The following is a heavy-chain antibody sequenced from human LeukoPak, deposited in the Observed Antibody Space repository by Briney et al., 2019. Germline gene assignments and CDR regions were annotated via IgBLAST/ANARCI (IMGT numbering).Heavy chain of an antibody. J-gene: IGHJ4*02. CDR3: AKGRDGYFPFDY. CDR2: ISWDGGRT. CDR1: GFTFDDYT. Sequence: QPGGSLRLSCAASGFTFDDYTMHWVRQAPGKGLEWVSLISWDGGRTYYADSVKGRFTISRDNSKNSLYLQMNSLRTEDTALYYCAKGRDGYFPFDYWGQGTLVTVSS. D-gene: IGHD5-24*01. V-gene: IGHV3-43*01.